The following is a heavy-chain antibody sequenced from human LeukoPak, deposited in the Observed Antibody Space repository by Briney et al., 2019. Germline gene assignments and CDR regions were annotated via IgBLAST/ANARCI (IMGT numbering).Heavy chain of an antibody. D-gene: IGHD3-3*01. J-gene: IGHJ4*02. CDR3: ARGRVTNRITIYY. CDR2: MNPNSGNT. V-gene: IGHV1-8*01. CDR1: GYTFTSYD. Sequence: GASVKVSCKASGYTFTSYDINWVRQASGQGLEWMGWMNPNSGNTGYAQKFQGRVTMTRNTSISTAYMELSSLRSEDTAVYYCARGRVTNRITIYYWGQGTLVTVSS.